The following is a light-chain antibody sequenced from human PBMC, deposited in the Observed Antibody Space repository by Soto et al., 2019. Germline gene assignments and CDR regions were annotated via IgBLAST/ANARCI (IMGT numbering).Light chain of an antibody. V-gene: IGKV3-11*01. CDR3: QQRSNWLRGIT. CDR1: QSVSSY. Sequence: EIVLTQSPATLSLSPWERATLSCRASQSVSSYLAWYQQKPGQAPRLLLYDASNRATGIPARFSGSGSGTDFTLTISSLEPEDFAVYYCQQRSNWLRGITFGQGTRLEIK. J-gene: IGKJ5*01. CDR2: DAS.